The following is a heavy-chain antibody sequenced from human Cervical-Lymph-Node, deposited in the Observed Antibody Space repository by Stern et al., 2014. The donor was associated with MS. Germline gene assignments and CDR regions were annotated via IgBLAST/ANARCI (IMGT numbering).Heavy chain of an antibody. Sequence: VQLVESGAEVKKPGSSMNLSCKTSGGTFSSSYAITWMRQPPGQRLEWVGRIIPIIGLANYAQKFQGRVTITADTSTSTTYMELSSLRSEDTAVYYCARGVVSNRAAATLHNLFDPWGQGTLVTVSS. CDR2: IIPIIGLA. CDR1: GGTFSSSYA. CDR3: ARGVVSNRAAATLHNLFDP. J-gene: IGHJ5*02. D-gene: IGHD2-15*01. V-gene: IGHV1-69*09.